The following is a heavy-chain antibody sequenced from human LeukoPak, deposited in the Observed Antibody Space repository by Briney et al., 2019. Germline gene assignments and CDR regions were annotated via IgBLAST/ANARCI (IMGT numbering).Heavy chain of an antibody. V-gene: IGHV3-30*18. Sequence: GGTLRLSCAASGFTFSSSGMHWVRQAPGKGLEWVAVILYDGTNKYSAASVKGRFTISRGNSKNTLYLQINSLRAEATAVYYCAKDQYFGGTLDYWGQGTLVTVSS. CDR2: ILYDGTNK. CDR3: AKDQYFGGTLDY. J-gene: IGHJ4*02. CDR1: GFTFSSSG. D-gene: IGHD4-23*01.